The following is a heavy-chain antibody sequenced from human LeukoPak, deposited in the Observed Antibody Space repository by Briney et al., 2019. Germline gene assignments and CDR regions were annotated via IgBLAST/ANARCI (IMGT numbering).Heavy chain of an antibody. J-gene: IGHJ3*02. CDR1: GGSISSGSYY. CDR3: ARVLLDYGDYAAFDI. V-gene: IGHV4-61*01. D-gene: IGHD4-17*01. CDR2: IYYSGST. Sequence: SETLSLTCTVSGGSISSGSYYWSWIRQPPGKGLEWIGYIYYSGSTNYNPSLKSRVTMSVDTSKNQFSLKLSSVTAADTAVYYCARVLLDYGDYAAFDIWGQGTMVTVSS.